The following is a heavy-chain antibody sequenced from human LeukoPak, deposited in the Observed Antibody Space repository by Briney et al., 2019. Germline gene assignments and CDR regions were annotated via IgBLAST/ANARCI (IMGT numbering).Heavy chain of an antibody. D-gene: IGHD3-22*01. CDR1: GGSFSGYY. CDR2: INHSGST. J-gene: IGHJ3*02. Sequence: SETLSLTCAVYGGSFSGYYWSWIRQPPGKGLEWIGEINHSGSTNYNPSLKSRVTISVDTSKNQFSLKLSSVTAADTAVYYCARFPWYYDSSGYYYFYGAFDIWGQGTMVTVSS. V-gene: IGHV4-34*01. CDR3: ARFPWYYDSSGYYYFYGAFDI.